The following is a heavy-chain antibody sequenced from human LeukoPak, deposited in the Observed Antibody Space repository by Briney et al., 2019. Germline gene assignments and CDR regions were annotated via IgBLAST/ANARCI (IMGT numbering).Heavy chain of an antibody. J-gene: IGHJ4*02. CDR2: ISGSGGGT. Sequence: GGSLRLSCAASGFTFSSYAMSWVRQAPGKGLEWVSAISGSGGGTYYADPVKGRFTISRDNSKNTLHLQMNSLRAEDTAVYYCAKRGPNYDYIWGSYRSGYWGQGTLVTVSS. D-gene: IGHD3-16*02. CDR3: AKRGPNYDYIWGSYRSGY. CDR1: GFTFSSYA. V-gene: IGHV3-23*01.